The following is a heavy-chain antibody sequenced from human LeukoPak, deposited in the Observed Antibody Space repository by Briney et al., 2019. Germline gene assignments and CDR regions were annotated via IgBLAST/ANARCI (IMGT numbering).Heavy chain of an antibody. D-gene: IGHD5-24*01. CDR1: GCIVSRGGYY. CDR3: ASGRDAYTVGY. CDR2: MLNSATT. J-gene: IGHJ4*02. V-gene: IGHV4-61*08. Sequence: SMTLSLTCTVTGCIVSRGGYYWLWIRQPPGKGLEWIGCMLNSATTYYNPSLKSRATMSVDTSKNQFSLKLSSLTAADTAVYDCASGRDAYTVGYWGQGTLVTVSS.